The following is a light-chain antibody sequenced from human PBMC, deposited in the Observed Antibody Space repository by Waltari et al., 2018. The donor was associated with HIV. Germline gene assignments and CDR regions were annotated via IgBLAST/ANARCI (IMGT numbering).Light chain of an antibody. CDR2: AND. CDR3: QSYDITLSASVV. V-gene: IGLV1-40*01. J-gene: IGLJ2*01. Sequence: QSVLTQPPSVSGAPGQRVTISCTGSSSNIGAGYDVHWYQQLPGTAPKLVIYANDNRPSGVPDRFSASKSGTSASLTITGLQAEDEADYFCQSYDITLSASVVFGGGTKLTVL. CDR1: SSNIGAGYD.